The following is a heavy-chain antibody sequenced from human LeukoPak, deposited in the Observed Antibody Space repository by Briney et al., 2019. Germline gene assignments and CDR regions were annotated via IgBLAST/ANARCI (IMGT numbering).Heavy chain of an antibody. CDR1: GFTFSSYE. CDR2: ISGSGSTI. Sequence: GGSLRLSCAASGFTFSSYEMNWVRQAPGKGLEWVSYISGSGSTIYYADSVKGLFTISRDNAKNSLYLQMHSLRAEDTAVYHCARVGNDYDILTGYYTGDYWGQGTLVTVSS. V-gene: IGHV3-48*03. D-gene: IGHD3-9*01. J-gene: IGHJ4*02. CDR3: ARVGNDYDILTGYYTGDY.